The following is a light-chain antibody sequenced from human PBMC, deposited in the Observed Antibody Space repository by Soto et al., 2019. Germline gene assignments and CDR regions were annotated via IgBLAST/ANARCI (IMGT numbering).Light chain of an antibody. CDR2: DVT. V-gene: IGLV2-14*03. Sequence: QSALTQPASVSGSPGRSVTISCTGTSSDVGDFNYVSWYQHLPGRAPKLTIYDVTNRPSGISYRFSASKSGRTASLTISGLQAEDEADYYCSSYSSSTPHVVFGGGTQLTVL. J-gene: IGLJ2*01. CDR3: SSYSSSTPHVV. CDR1: SSDVGDFNY.